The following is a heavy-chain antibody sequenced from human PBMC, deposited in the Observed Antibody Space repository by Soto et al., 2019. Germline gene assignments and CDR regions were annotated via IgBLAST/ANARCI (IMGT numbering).Heavy chain of an antibody. J-gene: IGHJ4*02. CDR2: INGSGGGT. CDR1: GFTFSSYA. CDR3: AKVPLPNIVVLPGALDF. V-gene: IGHV3-23*01. Sequence: EVQMLESGGGLAQPGESLRLSCAASGFTFSSYAMNWVRQAPGKGLEWVSSINGSGGGTYYVDSVKGRFTISRDNSKNTLYLQMNNLRGEDTAVYFCAKVPLPNIVVLPGALDFWGQGTLVSVSS. D-gene: IGHD2-2*01.